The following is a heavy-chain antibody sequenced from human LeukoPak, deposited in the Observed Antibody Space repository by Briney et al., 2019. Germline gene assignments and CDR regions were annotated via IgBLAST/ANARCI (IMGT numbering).Heavy chain of an antibody. D-gene: IGHD6-13*01. CDR2: TYYRSQWSN. J-gene: IGHJ4*02. CDR3: ARQPDQQPASLDY. CDR1: GDSVSSNSAA. Sequence: SQTLSLTCAISGDSVSSNSAAWHWIRQSPSRGLEWLGRTYYRSQWSNDFAVFVKNRISINPDTSKNQFSLQLNSVTPEDTAVYYCARQPDQQPASLDYWGQGTLVTVSS. V-gene: IGHV6-1*01.